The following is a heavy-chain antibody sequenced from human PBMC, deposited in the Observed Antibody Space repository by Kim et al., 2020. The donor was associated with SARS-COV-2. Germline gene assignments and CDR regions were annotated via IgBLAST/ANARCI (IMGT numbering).Heavy chain of an antibody. D-gene: IGHD3-3*01. CDR1: GFTFSSYS. CDR2: ISSSSSNI. J-gene: IGHJ6*02. CDR3: ARGPENYDFWSGYYSYYYYGMDV. V-gene: IGHV3-21*01. Sequence: GGSLRLSCAASGFTFSSYSMNWVRQAPGKGLEWVSSISSSSSNIYYADSEKGRFTISRDNAKNSLYLQMNSLRAEDTAVYYCARGPENYDFWSGYYSYYYYGMDVWGQGTTVTVSS.